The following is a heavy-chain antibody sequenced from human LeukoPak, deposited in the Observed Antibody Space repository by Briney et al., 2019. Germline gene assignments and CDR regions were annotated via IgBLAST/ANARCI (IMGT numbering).Heavy chain of an antibody. J-gene: IGHJ6*03. Sequence: GGSLRLSCATSGFTFSTYWMSWVRQVPGKGLEWVANIKQDGSEIYYVDSVKGRFTISRDNAKNSLYLQMNSLRAEDTAVYYCARKDYMDVWGKGTTVTVSS. CDR1: GFTFSTYW. CDR3: ARKDYMDV. V-gene: IGHV3-7*01. CDR2: IKQDGSEI.